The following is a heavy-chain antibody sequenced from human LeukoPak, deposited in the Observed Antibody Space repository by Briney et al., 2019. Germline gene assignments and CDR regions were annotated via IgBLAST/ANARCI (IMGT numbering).Heavy chain of an antibody. J-gene: IGHJ4*02. V-gene: IGHV4-61*02. D-gene: IGHD2-2*01. CDR1: GGSISSGSYY. CDR2: IYTSGST. CDR3: ARDSGGYSSSTSCYDY. Sequence: SETLSLTCTVSGGSISSGSYYWSWIRQPAGKGLEWIGRIYTSGSTNYNPSLKSRVTISVDTSKNQFSLKLSSVTAADTAVYYCARDSGGYSSSTSCYDYWGQGTLVTVSS.